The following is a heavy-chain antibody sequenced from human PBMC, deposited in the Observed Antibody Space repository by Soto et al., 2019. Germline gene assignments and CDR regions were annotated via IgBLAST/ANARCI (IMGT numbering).Heavy chain of an antibody. J-gene: IGHJ4*02. Sequence: GGSLRLSCAASGFTFSSYAMSWVRQAPGKGLEWVSAISGSGGSTYYADSVKGRFTISRDNSKNTLYLQMNSLRAEDTAVYYCAKDRARGYCSGGSCYSFDYWGQGTLVTVS. CDR1: GFTFSSYA. D-gene: IGHD2-15*01. CDR2: ISGSGGST. CDR3: AKDRARGYCSGGSCYSFDY. V-gene: IGHV3-23*01.